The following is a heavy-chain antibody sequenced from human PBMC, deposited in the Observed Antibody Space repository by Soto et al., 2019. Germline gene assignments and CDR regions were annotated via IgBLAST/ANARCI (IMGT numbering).Heavy chain of an antibody. Sequence: GESLKISCKGSGYSFTSYWIGWVRQMPGKGLEWMGIIYPGDSDTRYSPSFQGQVTISADKSISTAYLQWSSLRAEDTAVYYCARDPPSSMVRGDYYYYGMDVWGQGTTVTVSS. D-gene: IGHD3-10*01. J-gene: IGHJ6*02. CDR3: ARDPPSSMVRGDYYYYGMDV. CDR2: IYPGDSDT. CDR1: GYSFTSYW. V-gene: IGHV5-51*01.